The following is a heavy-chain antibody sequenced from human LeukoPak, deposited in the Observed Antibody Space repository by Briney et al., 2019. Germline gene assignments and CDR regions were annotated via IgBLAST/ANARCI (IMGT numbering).Heavy chain of an antibody. CDR1: GFTFAAYA. CDR3: AKDQGADLTSQN. J-gene: IGHJ1*01. CDR2: VDAGGFTT. D-gene: IGHD2-21*02. Sequence: PGGSLRLSCATSGFTFAAYAMTWVRQAPGKGLEWVSHVDAGGFTTYYADSVKGRFTISRDNSRNTVYLQMNNLTIEDAALYYCAKDQGADLTSQNWGQGTLVTVSA. V-gene: IGHV3-23*01.